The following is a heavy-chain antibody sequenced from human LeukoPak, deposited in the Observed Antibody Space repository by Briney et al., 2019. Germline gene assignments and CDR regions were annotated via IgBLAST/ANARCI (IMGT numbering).Heavy chain of an antibody. Sequence: SETLSLTCAVYGGSFSGYYWSWIRQPPGKGLEWIGEINHSENTNYNPSLKSRVTISVDTSKNQFSLKLSSVTAADTAVYYCARVRRYGSETLPFDFWGQGTMVTVSS. CDR2: INHSENT. CDR3: ARVRRYGSETLPFDF. J-gene: IGHJ3*01. D-gene: IGHD3-10*01. CDR1: GGSFSGYY. V-gene: IGHV4-34*01.